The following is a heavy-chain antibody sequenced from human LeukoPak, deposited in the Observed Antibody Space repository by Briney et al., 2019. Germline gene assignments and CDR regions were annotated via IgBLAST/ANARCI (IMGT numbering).Heavy chain of an antibody. CDR1: GFTLSSYG. CDR2: ISASGGST. J-gene: IGHJ4*02. CDR3: AKGDYGDYGHFDY. V-gene: IGHV3-23*01. Sequence: GGSLRLSCAASGFTLSSYGMSWVRQAPRKGRKCVSDISASGGSTYYADSVKGRFTISRDNSKNSLYLQMNSLRTEDTALYYCAKGDYGDYGHFDYWGQGTLVTVSS. D-gene: IGHD4-17*01.